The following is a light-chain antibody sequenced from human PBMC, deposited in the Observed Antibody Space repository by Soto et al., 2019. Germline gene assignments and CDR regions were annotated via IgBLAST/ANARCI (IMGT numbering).Light chain of an antibody. CDR3: SSYTTSSTRI. J-gene: IGLJ2*01. CDR2: EVT. V-gene: IGLV2-14*01. Sequence: QSALTQPASVSGSPGQSITISCTGSSSDVGAYNYVSWYQQHPGKAPKLLIYEVTNRPFGISNRFSGSKSGNTASLTIAGLQTDDEADYYCSSYTTSSTRIFGGGTQLTVL. CDR1: SSDVGAYNY.